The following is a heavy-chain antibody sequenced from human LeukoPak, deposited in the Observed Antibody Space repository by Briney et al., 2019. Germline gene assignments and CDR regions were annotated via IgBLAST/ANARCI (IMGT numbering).Heavy chain of an antibody. J-gene: IGHJ4*02. CDR3: ARKPMVRGVTPPFDY. V-gene: IGHV3-48*04. Sequence: GGSLRLSCAASGFTFSSYSMNWVRQAPGKGLEWVSYISSNGSTIYYTHSVKGRFTISRDNAKNSLYLQMNSLRAEDTAVYYCARKPMVRGVTPPFDYWGQGTLVTVSS. CDR1: GFTFSSYS. CDR2: ISSNGSTI. D-gene: IGHD3-10*01.